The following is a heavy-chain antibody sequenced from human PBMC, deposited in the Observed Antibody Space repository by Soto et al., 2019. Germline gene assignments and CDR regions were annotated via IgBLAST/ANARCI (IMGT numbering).Heavy chain of an antibody. CDR2: INAGNGNT. V-gene: IGHV1-3*01. CDR3: ARAVYDSSGYYRKFDY. CDR1: GYTFTSYA. Sequence: GASVKVSCKASGYTFTSYAMHWVRQAPGQRLEWMGWINAGNGNTKYSQKFQGRVTITRDTSASTAYMELSSLRSEDTAVYYCARAVYDSSGYYRKFDYWGQGTLVPVSS. D-gene: IGHD3-22*01. J-gene: IGHJ4*02.